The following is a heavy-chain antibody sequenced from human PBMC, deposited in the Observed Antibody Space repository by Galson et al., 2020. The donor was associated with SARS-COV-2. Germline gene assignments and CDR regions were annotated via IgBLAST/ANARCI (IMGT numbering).Heavy chain of an antibody. CDR1: GYTFISYG. J-gene: IGHJ4*02. D-gene: IGHD6-13*01. CDR2: ISDYNGNT. Sequence: ASVKVSCKASGYTFISYGISWVRQAPGQGLEWMGWISDYNGNTNYALRFQGRVTLTTDTSTRTAYMELRSLRSDDTAVYYCARAWDSSTWKTYFDYWGKGTLVTVSS. CDR3: ARAWDSSTWKTYFDY. V-gene: IGHV1-18*01.